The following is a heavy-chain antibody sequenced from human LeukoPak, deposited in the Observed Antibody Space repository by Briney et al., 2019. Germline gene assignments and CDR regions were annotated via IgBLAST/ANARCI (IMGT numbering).Heavy chain of an antibody. V-gene: IGHV4-39*01. CDR1: GGSISSSSYY. J-gene: IGHJ4*02. CDR2: IYYSGST. CDR3: ARQVGSSWYYFDY. Sequence: SETLSLTCTVSGGSISSSSYYWGWIRQPPGKGLEWIGTIYYSGSTYYNPSLKGRVTISVDTSKNQFSLKLSSVTAADTAVYYCARQVGSSWYYFDYWGQGTLVTVSS. D-gene: IGHD6-13*01.